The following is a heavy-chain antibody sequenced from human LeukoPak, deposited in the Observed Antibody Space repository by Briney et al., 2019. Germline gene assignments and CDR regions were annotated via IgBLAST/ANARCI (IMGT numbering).Heavy chain of an antibody. Sequence: GGSLRLSCAASGFTFSSYWMHWVRQAPGKGLVWVSRIKTDGSSTSYADSVKGRFTISRDNAKNTLYLQMNSLKAEDTAVYYCASPSSSYDYHYYYYMDVWGKGTTVTVSS. V-gene: IGHV3-74*01. D-gene: IGHD6-6*01. CDR3: ASPSSSYDYHYYYYMDV. CDR1: GFTFSSYW. CDR2: IKTDGSST. J-gene: IGHJ6*03.